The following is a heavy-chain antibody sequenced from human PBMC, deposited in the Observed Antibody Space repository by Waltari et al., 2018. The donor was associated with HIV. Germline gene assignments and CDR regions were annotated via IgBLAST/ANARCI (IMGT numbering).Heavy chain of an antibody. V-gene: IGHV4-34*02. CDR2: INDGGST. Sequence: QVQLQQWGAGLLKPSETLSLTCAVYGPSFSNNHWTWIRQTPGKGREWIGEINDGGSTNYTPSLGRRFTMSVDRSKNQFSLKLKSVTAADTAVYYCATYIILATGTHFDSWGQGTQVIVST. CDR3: ATYIILATGTHFDS. J-gene: IGHJ4*02. CDR1: GPSFSNNH. D-gene: IGHD3-16*01.